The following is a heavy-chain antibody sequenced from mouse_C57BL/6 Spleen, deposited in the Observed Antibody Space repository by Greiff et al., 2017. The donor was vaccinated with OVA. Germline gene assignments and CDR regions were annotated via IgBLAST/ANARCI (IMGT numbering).Heavy chain of an antibody. J-gene: IGHJ2*01. CDR3: TTRYSYYFDY. V-gene: IGHV14-4*01. CDR2: IDPENGDT. D-gene: IGHD2-12*01. CDR1: GFNIKDDY. Sequence: EVKLVESGAELVRPGASVKLSCTASGFNIKDDYMHWVKQRPEQGLEWIGWIDPENGDTEYASKFQGKATITADTSSNTAYLQLSSLTSEDTAVYYCTTRYSYYFDYWGQGTTLTVSS.